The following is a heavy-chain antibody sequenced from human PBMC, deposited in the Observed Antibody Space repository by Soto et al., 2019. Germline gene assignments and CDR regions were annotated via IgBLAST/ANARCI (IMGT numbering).Heavy chain of an antibody. CDR1: GFTFSNAW. V-gene: IGHV3-15*01. J-gene: IGHJ4*02. CDR3: TTGVAAALYYFDY. Sequence: PGGSLRLSCAASGFTFSNAWMSWVRQAPGKGLEWVGRIKSKTDGGTTDYAAPVKGRFTISRDDSKNTLYLQMNSLKTEDTAVYYCTTGVAAALYYFDYCGQGTLVTVSS. CDR2: IKSKTDGGTT. D-gene: IGHD6-13*01.